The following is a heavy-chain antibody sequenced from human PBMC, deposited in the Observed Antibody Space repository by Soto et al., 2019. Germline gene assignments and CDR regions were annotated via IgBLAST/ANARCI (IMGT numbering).Heavy chain of an antibody. D-gene: IGHD3-22*01. Sequence: QVELVQSGAEVKKPGASVKVSCKASGYTFTTYGLNWVRQAPGQGLEWMGWINIYNGNTNYAQKFQGRVTMTRDTSTSTAYMELRSLRSDDTAGYYCARGYYDSRGLLDYWGQGSLVTVSS. CDR1: GYTFTTYG. CDR3: ARGYYDSRGLLDY. V-gene: IGHV1-18*01. J-gene: IGHJ4*02. CDR2: INIYNGNT.